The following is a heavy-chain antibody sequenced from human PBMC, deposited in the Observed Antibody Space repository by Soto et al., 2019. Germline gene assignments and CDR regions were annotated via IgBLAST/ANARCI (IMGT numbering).Heavy chain of an antibody. CDR3: VRYGIKTLRDWLDS. V-gene: IGHV4-4*07. Sequence: SETLSLTCTVSGASISGFSWSWIRKSAGKGLEWIGRIYATGTTDYNPSLRSRVMISVDTSKKQSSLKLRCVTAADTAVYYFVRYGIKTLRDWLDSWGQGILVTVSS. CDR2: IYATGTT. CDR1: GASISGFS. J-gene: IGHJ5*01. D-gene: IGHD2-8*01.